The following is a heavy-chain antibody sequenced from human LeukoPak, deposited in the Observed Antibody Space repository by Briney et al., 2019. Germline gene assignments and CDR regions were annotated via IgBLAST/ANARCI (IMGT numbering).Heavy chain of an antibody. CDR1: GGTFSSYA. Sequence: SVKVSCKASGGTFSSYAISWVRQAPGQGLEWMGGIIPIFGTANYAQKFQGRVTITADESTSTAYMELSSLRSEDTAVYYCARGPRATQYYYDSSGYYYDIDYWGQGTLVTVSS. J-gene: IGHJ4*02. CDR3: ARGPRATQYYYDSSGYYYDIDY. D-gene: IGHD3-22*01. V-gene: IGHV1-69*13. CDR2: IIPIFGTA.